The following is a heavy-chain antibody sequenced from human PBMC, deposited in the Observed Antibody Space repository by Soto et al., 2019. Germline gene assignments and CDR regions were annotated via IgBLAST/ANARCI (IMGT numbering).Heavy chain of an antibody. V-gene: IGHV4-59*01. D-gene: IGHD2-21*01. CDR2: IYYSGST. CDR3: ARDREVWLRGWGFDP. Sequence: SETLSLTCSVSGFSIKNYYRNWIRQAPGKGLEWIGDIYYSGSTNYHPSLKSRVIISVDTSKNQFSLKLMSVPVADTAVYYCARDREVWLRGWGFDPWGQGALVTVSS. J-gene: IGHJ5*02. CDR1: GFSIKNYY.